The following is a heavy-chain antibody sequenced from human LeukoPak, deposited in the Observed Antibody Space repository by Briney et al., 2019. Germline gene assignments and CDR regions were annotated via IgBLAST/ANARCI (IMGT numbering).Heavy chain of an antibody. J-gene: IGHJ5*02. D-gene: IGHD6-19*01. V-gene: IGHV4-4*07. CDR3: AKDRQWLVDH. Sequence: SETLSLTCTVPGDSISSYYWSWIRQPAGKGLEWIGRVYVTGSTNLNPALQSRVTMSVDTSKNQFSLKLTSVTAADTAVYYCAKDRQWLVDHWGQGTLVTVSS. CDR1: GDSISSYY. CDR2: VYVTGST.